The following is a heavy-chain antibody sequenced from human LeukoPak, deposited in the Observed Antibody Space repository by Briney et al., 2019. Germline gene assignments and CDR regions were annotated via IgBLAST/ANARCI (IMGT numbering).Heavy chain of an antibody. CDR2: TYYRSKWYN. CDR1: GDSVSSNSAA. Sequence: SQTLSLTCAITGDSVSSNSAAWNWIRQSPSRGLEWLGRTYYRSKWYNDYAVSVKSRITINPDTSKNQFSLQLNSVTPEDTAVYYCASQYSSSWYDGWFDPWGQGTLVTVSS. V-gene: IGHV6-1*01. D-gene: IGHD6-13*01. CDR3: ASQYSSSWYDGWFDP. J-gene: IGHJ5*02.